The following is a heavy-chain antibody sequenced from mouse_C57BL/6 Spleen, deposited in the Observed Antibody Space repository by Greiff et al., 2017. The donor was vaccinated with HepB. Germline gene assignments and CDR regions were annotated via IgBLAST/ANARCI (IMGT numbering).Heavy chain of an antibody. J-gene: IGHJ1*03. Sequence: QVQLQQPGAELVKPGASVKLSCKASGYTFTSYWMHWVKQRPGQGLEWIGMIHPNSGSTNYNEKFKSKATLTVDKSSSTAYMQLSSLTSEDSAVYYCAREGLRGSSWYFDVWGTGTTVTVSS. CDR3: AREGLRGSSWYFDV. V-gene: IGHV1-64*01. CDR2: IHPNSGST. D-gene: IGHD1-1*01. CDR1: GYTFTSYW.